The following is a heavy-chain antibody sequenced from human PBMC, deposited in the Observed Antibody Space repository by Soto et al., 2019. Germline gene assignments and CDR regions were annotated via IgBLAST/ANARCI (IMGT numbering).Heavy chain of an antibody. CDR1: GGRFSRHT. V-gene: IGHV1-69*01. J-gene: IGHJ4*02. D-gene: IGHD4-17*01. CDR2: IIPIFGTT. Sequence: QVQLVQSGAEVKKPGSSVKVSCKASGGRFSRHTVSWVRQAPGQGLEWVGGIIPIFGTTNYGNILRGRVTITADAATGTAYMELSSLRSDDTAVYYCAGTTGTSITGPPGWGQGTLVTGSS. CDR3: AGTTGTSITGPPG.